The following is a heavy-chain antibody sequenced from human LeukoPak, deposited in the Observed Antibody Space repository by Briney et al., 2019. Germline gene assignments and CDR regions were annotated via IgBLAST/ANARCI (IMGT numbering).Heavy chain of an antibody. CDR3: ASNRPSYYYDSSGYGNWYFDL. J-gene: IGHJ2*01. CDR1: GGTFSSYA. D-gene: IGHD3-22*01. Sequence: SVKVSCKASGGTFSSYAISWVRQAPGRGLEWMGGIIPIFGTANYAQKFQGRVTITTDESTSTAYMELSSLRSEDTAVYYCASNRPSYYYDSSGYGNWYFDLWGRGTLVTVSS. CDR2: IIPIFGTA. V-gene: IGHV1-69*05.